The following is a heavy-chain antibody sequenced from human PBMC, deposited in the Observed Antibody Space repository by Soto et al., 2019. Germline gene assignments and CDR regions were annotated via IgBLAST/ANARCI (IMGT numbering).Heavy chain of an antibody. CDR1: GGTFSNYG. J-gene: IGHJ6*02. V-gene: IGHV1-69*12. CDR2: ISPLFGTA. CDR3: AIGYYYYGLDV. Sequence: QVQLVQSGTEVKKPGSSVKVSCKASGGTFSNYGVSWVRQAPGQGLEWMGGISPLFGTANDAQKFQGRVTITADESTGTSYMELSRLRSEDMAMYYCAIGYYYYGLDVWGQGTTVTVSS.